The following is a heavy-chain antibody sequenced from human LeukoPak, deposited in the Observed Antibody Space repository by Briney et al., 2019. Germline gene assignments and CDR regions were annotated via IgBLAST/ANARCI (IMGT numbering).Heavy chain of an antibody. CDR2: IYYSGHT. CDR3: ASGHCTDGVCFFDY. CDR1: DASISTYY. D-gene: IGHD2-8*01. V-gene: IGHV4-59*01. Sequence: PSGTLSLTCTVSDASISTYYWGWIPQPPGKGLEWIGYIYYSGHTHFNPSLESRVTISIDTPKNQFSLSLRSVTAADTAVYYCASGHCTDGVCFFDYWGQGTLVFVS. J-gene: IGHJ4*02.